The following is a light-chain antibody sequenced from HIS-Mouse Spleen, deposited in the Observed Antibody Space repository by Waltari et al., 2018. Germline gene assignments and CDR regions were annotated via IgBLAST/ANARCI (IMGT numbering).Light chain of an antibody. CDR3: QQYGSSPT. CDR1: QSVSSSY. Sequence: EIVLTQSPGTLSLSPGERATLSCRASQSVSSSYLAWYLQKPGQAPRLLIYGASSRATGIPGSCSGSGSGTDFTLTISRLEPEDFAVYYCQQYGSSPTFGQGTKLEIK. CDR2: GAS. V-gene: IGKV3-20*01. J-gene: IGKJ2*01.